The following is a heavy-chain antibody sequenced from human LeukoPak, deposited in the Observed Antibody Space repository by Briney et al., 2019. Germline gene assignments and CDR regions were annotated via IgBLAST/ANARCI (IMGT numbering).Heavy chain of an antibody. V-gene: IGHV4-59*01. Sequence: SSETLSLTCTVSGGSISSYYWSWIRQPPGKGLEWIGYIYYSGSTKYNPSLKSRVTISVDTSKNQFSLKLSSVTAADTAVYYCAREGHRSGWENYFDYWGQGTLVTVSS. D-gene: IGHD6-19*01. CDR3: AREGHRSGWENYFDY. CDR2: IYYSGST. J-gene: IGHJ4*02. CDR1: GGSISSYY.